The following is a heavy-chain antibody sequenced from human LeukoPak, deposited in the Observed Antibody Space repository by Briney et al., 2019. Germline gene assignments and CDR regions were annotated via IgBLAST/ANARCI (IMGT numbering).Heavy chain of an antibody. CDR2: IVVGSGNT. CDR3: AARPTYYYDSSGYYPEYYFDY. V-gene: IGHV1-58*02. D-gene: IGHD3-22*01. J-gene: IGHJ4*02. CDR1: GFTFTSSA. Sequence: SVKVSCKASGFTFTSSAMQWVRQARGQRLEWIGWIVVGSGNTNYAQKFQERVAITWDMSTSTAYMELSSLRSEDTAVYYCAARPTYYYDSSGYYPEYYFDYWGQGTLVTVSS.